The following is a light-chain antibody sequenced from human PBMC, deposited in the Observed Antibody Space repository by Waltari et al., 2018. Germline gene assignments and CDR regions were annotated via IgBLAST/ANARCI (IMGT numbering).Light chain of an antibody. CDR2: EVT. Sequence: QSALTQFPSASGSPGQSVTISCTGTSSDVARYDYVSWYQQHPGKAPKLVIYEVTKRPSGVPDRFSGSKSGNTASLTVSGLQAEDEAIYYCCSYGGSDNWVFGEGTKLTVL. J-gene: IGLJ3*02. V-gene: IGLV2-8*01. CDR3: CSYGGSDNWV. CDR1: SSDVARYDY.